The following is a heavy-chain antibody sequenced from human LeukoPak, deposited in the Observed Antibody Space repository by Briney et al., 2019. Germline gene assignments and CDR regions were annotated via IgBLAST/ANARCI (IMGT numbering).Heavy chain of an antibody. CDR2: INPNSGGT. CDR3: AREAAADAFDI. V-gene: IGHV1-2*04. D-gene: IGHD6-13*01. J-gene: IGHJ3*02. CDR1: GYTFTGYY. Sequence: GASVKVSCKASGYTFTGYYMHWVRQAPGQGLEWMGWINPNSGGTNYTQKFQGWVTMTRDTSISTAYMELGRLRSDDTAVYYCAREAAADAFDIWGQGTMVTVSS.